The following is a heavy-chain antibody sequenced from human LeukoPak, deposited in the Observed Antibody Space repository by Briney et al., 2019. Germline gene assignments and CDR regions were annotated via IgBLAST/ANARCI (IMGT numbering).Heavy chain of an antibody. V-gene: IGHV4-34*01. J-gene: IGHJ3*02. CDR2: INHSGST. CDR1: GGSISNYH. D-gene: IGHD2-15*01. Sequence: SETLSLTCTVTGGSISNYHWSWIRQPPGKGLEWIGEINHSGSTNYNASLKSRVTISVDTSKDQFSLKLSSVTAADTAVYYCARGGVVVVAASHDAFDIWGQGTMVTVSS. CDR3: ARGGVVVVAASHDAFDI.